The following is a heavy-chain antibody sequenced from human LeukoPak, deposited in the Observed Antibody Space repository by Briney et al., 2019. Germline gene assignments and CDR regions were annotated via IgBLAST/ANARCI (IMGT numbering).Heavy chain of an antibody. Sequence: GGSLRLSCAASGFTFSSYGMHWVRQAPGKGLEWVAVISYDGSNKYYADSVKGRFTISRDNSKNTLYLQMNSLRAEDTAVYYCAKDLDYWGQGTLVTVSS. CDR2: ISYDGSNK. J-gene: IGHJ4*02. CDR1: GFTFSSYG. CDR3: AKDLDY. V-gene: IGHV3-30*18.